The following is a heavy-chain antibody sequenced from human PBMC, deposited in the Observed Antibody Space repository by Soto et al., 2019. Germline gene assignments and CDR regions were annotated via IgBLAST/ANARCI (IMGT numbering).Heavy chain of an antibody. D-gene: IGHD3-10*01. CDR2: ISAYNGNT. V-gene: IGHV1-18*01. CDR3: ARDGLGYGSGSYIGTSGQKTFDP. CDR1: GYTFNSYG. J-gene: IGHJ5*02. Sequence: ASVKVSCKASGYTFNSYGISWVRQAPGQGLEWMGWISAYNGNTNYAQKLQGRVTMTTDTSTSTAYMELRSLRSEDTAVYYCARDGLGYGSGSYIGTSGQKTFDPWGQGTLVTVSS.